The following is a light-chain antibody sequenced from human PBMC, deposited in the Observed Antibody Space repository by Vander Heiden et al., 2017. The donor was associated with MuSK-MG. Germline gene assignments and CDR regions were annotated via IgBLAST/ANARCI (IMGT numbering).Light chain of an antibody. V-gene: IGKV3-15*01. Sequence: EIVMTQSPATLSVSPGERATLSCRASQSVRNKLAWYQQKPGQAPRLLIYDASTRDSSTPARFSGSAYGTEFTLTISSRQSEDFAVYYCHQYNNGLSITFGGGTKVEIK. J-gene: IGKJ4*01. CDR3: HQYNNGLSIT. CDR2: DAS. CDR1: QSVRNK.